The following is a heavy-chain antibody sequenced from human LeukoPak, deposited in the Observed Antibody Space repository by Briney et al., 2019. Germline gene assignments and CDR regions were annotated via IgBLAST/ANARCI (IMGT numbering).Heavy chain of an antibody. D-gene: IGHD3-10*01. CDR2: IYTSGRT. V-gene: IGHV4-61*02. CDR3: ARAGSGTYYKGFDY. CDR1: GGSISSGSYY. J-gene: IGHJ4*02. Sequence: ESSETLSLTCTVSGGSISSGSYYWSWIRQPAGTGLEWIGRIYTSGRTNYNPSLKSRVTISVDTSKNQFSLMLSSVTAADTAVYFCARAGSGTYYKGFDYWGQGTLVTVSS.